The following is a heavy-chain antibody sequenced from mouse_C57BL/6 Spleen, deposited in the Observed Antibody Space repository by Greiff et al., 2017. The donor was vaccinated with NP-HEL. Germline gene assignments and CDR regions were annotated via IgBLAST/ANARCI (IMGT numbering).Heavy chain of an antibody. V-gene: IGHV1-50*01. CDR1: GYTFTSYW. CDR2: IDPSDSYT. Sequence: QVQLQQPGAELVKPGASVKLSCKASGYTFTSYWMQWVKQRPGQGLEWIGEIDPSDSYTNYNQKFKGKATLTVDTSSSTAYMQLSSLTSEDSAVYYCARCGMDYWGKGTSVTVAS. CDR3: ARCGMDY. J-gene: IGHJ4*01.